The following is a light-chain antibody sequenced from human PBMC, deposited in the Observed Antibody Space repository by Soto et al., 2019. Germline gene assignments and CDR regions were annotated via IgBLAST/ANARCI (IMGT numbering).Light chain of an antibody. CDR1: SSNIGAGYD. J-gene: IGLJ2*01. CDR3: QSYDSSLSGV. Sequence: QSAVTQPPSVSGAPGQRVTISCTGSSSNIGAGYDVHWYQQLPGTAPKLLIYDDRNRPSGVPDRFSGSKSGTSASLAITGLQAEDEADYYCQSYDSSLSGVFGGGTKVTVL. V-gene: IGLV1-40*01. CDR2: DDR.